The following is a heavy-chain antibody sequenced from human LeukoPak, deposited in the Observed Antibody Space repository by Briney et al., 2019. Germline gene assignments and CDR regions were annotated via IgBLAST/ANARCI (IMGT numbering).Heavy chain of an antibody. D-gene: IGHD2-2*01. CDR2: IYYSGST. J-gene: IGHJ4*02. CDR1: GGSFSGYY. V-gene: IGHV4-59*08. CDR3: ARHVGYCSSTSCYFYFDY. Sequence: SETLSLTCAVYGGSFSGYYWSWIRQPPGKGLEWIGYIYYSGSTNYNPSLKSRVTISVDTSKNQFSLKLSSVTAADTAVYYCARHVGYCSSTSCYFYFDYWGQGTLVTVSS.